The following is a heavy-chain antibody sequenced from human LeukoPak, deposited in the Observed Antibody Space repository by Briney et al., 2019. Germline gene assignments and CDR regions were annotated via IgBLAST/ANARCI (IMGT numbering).Heavy chain of an antibody. D-gene: IGHD5-18*01. J-gene: IGHJ4*02. CDR1: GFTFSSYA. V-gene: IGHV3-23*01. CDR3: AKDLRGSYRNRYYSDY. Sequence: GGSLRLSCAASGFTFSSYAMSWVRQAPGKGLEWVSAISGSGGSTYYADSVKGRFTTSRDNSKYTLYLQMNSLRAEDTAVYYCAKDLRGSYRNRYYSDYWGQGTLVTVSS. CDR2: ISGSGGST.